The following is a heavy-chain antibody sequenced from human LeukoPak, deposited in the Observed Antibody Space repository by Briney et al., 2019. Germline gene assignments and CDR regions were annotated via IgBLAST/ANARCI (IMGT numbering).Heavy chain of an antibody. CDR2: IYPGGSET. CDR3: ARASRDGYNQNFDH. V-gene: IGHV5-51*01. J-gene: IGHJ4*02. Sequence: GEPLKISCKGLVYSFSSYWNAWVRQRPAKGLEWMGIIYPGGSETRYDPSFQGQVSISADSSTSTAYLQWSSLRASDTAMYYCARASRDGYNQNFDHWGQGTLVTVSS. D-gene: IGHD5-24*01. CDR1: VYSFSSYW.